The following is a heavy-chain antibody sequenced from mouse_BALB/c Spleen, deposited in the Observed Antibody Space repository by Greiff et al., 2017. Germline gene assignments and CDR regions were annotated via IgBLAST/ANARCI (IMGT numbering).Heavy chain of an antibody. D-gene: IGHD1-1*01. CDR3: ARVKLRGAMDY. CDR2: ISYDGSN. Sequence: EESGPGLVKPSQSLSLTCSVTGYSITSGYYWNWIRQFPGNKLEWMGYISYDGSNNYNPSLKNRISITRDTSKNQFFLKLNSVTTEDTATYYCARVKLRGAMDYWGQGTSVTVSS. V-gene: IGHV3-6*02. J-gene: IGHJ4*01. CDR1: GYSITSGYY.